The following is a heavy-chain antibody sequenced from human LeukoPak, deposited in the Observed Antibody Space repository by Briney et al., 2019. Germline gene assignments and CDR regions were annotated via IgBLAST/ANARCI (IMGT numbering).Heavy chain of an antibody. CDR3: ARRCGGDCYAFDS. Sequence: ASVKVSCKASGYTFTNYGINWVRQGPGQGLEWMGWISTHNGNTHYAQKLQGRVTMTTDTSTSTAYMELRSLRSDDTAVYYCARRCGGDCYAFDSWGQGTLVTVSS. CDR2: ISTHNGNT. J-gene: IGHJ4*02. V-gene: IGHV1-18*01. CDR1: GYTFTNYG. D-gene: IGHD2-21*02.